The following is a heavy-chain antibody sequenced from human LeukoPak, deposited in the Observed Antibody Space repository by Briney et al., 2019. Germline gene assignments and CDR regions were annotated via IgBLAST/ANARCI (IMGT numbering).Heavy chain of an antibody. D-gene: IGHD3-10*01. V-gene: IGHV3-30*04. CDR2: ISYDGSNK. Sequence: GRSLRLSCAASGFTFSSYAMHWVRQAPGKGLEWVAVISYDGSNKYYADSVKGRFTISRDNSKNTLYLQMNSLRAEDTAVYYCARVRVGLDYWGQGTLVTVSS. J-gene: IGHJ4*02. CDR3: ARVRVGLDY. CDR1: GFTFSSYA.